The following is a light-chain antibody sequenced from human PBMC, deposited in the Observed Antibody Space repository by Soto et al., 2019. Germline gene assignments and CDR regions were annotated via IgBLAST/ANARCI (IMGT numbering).Light chain of an antibody. CDR3: QEHGNWPRRT. CDR1: QSVSSY. V-gene: IGKV3-11*01. J-gene: IGKJ3*01. CDR2: DTS. Sequence: EIVFTQSPGTLSLSPGERATLSCRASQSVSSYLAWYQQKPGQAPRLLIFDTSRRATGVPARFSGSGAGTDYTLTISSLEPEEFAVYYCQEHGNWPRRTFGAGTKVDIK.